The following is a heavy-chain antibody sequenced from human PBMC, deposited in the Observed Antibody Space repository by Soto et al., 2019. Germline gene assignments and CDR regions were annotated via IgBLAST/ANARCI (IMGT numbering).Heavy chain of an antibody. Sequence: LSLTCTVSGGSISNSRYYWAWIRQPPGKGLEWIVSIYHTGNTYYNPSLRSRVTISVDTSKNQFSLKLTSVTAADTAVYYCARDYYDSSDYTTNWFDPWGQGTLVTVSS. CDR3: ARDYYDSSDYTTNWFDP. D-gene: IGHD3-22*01. V-gene: IGHV4-39*01. CDR2: IYHTGNT. CDR1: GGSISNSRYY. J-gene: IGHJ5*02.